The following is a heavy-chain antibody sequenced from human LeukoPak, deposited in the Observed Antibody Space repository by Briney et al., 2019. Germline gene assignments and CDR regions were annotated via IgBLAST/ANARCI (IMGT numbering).Heavy chain of an antibody. J-gene: IGHJ5*01. D-gene: IGHD3-22*01. CDR3: ATLYDSSGSSTYNWFDF. Sequence: GASVKVSCKVSGYTLTELSMHWVRQAPGKGLEWMGGFDPEDGETIYAQKFQGRVTMTEDTSTDTAYMELSSLRSEDTAVYYCATLYDSSGSSTYNWFDFWGQGTLVTVSS. V-gene: IGHV1-24*01. CDR1: GYTLTELS. CDR2: FDPEDGET.